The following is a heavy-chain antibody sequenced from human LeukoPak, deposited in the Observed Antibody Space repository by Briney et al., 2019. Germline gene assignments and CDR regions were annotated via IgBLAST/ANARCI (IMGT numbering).Heavy chain of an antibody. CDR2: IGDNGRNT. CDR3: ANGGGDCLNGVCYSGY. V-gene: IGHV3-23*01. D-gene: IGHD2-8*01. Sequence: PGGSLRLPCAASGFTFTSFAMSWVRHAPGRGLEWVSLIGDNGRNTHYADSVKGRFTISRDNSKNTLYLQMNSLRAEDTAVYYCANGGGDCLNGVCYSGYWGQETLVTVSS. J-gene: IGHJ4*02. CDR1: GFTFTSFA.